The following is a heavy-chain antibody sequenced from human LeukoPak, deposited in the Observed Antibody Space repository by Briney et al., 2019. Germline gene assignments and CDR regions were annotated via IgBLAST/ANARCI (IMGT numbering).Heavy chain of an antibody. J-gene: IGHJ4*02. CDR2: ISSSSSTI. Sequence: GGSLRLSCAASGFTFSSYSMNWVRQAPGKGLEWVSYISSSSSTIYYADSVKGRFTISRDNAKNSLYLQMNSLRAEDTAVYYCARDKNYYDSSGYWPVFDYWGQGTLVTVSS. CDR3: ARDKNYYDSSGYWPVFDY. CDR1: GFTFSSYS. D-gene: IGHD3-22*01. V-gene: IGHV3-48*04.